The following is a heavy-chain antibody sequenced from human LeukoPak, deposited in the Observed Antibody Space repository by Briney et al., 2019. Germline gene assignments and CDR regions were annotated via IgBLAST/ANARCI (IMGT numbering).Heavy chain of an antibody. D-gene: IGHD3-22*01. V-gene: IGHV3-30*18. CDR1: GFTFSNYG. J-gene: IGHJ4*02. CDR2: ISYDGSNK. CDR3: AKPIFDSSGYLLDY. Sequence: GRSLRLSCAASGFTFSNYGMHWVRQAPGKGLEWVAVISYDGSNKYYADSVKGRFTISRDNSKNTLYLQMNSLRAEDTAVYYCAKPIFDSSGYLLDYWGQGTLVTVSS.